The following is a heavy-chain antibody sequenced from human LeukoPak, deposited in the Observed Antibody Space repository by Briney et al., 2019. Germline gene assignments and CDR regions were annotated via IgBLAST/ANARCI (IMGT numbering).Heavy chain of an antibody. V-gene: IGHV3-30*04. D-gene: IGHD3-22*01. CDR3: AKSFFDSSGYYYNY. CDR2: ISYDGSNK. Sequence: GGSLRFSCAASGFTFSSYAMHWVRQAPGKGLEWVAVISYDGSNKYYADSVKGRFTISRDTSKNTLYLQMNSLRAEDTAVYYCAKSFFDSSGYYYNYWGQGTLVTVSS. J-gene: IGHJ4*02. CDR1: GFTFSSYA.